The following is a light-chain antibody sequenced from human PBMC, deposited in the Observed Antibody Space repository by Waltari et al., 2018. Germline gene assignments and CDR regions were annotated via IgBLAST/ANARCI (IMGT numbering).Light chain of an antibody. CDR1: APNIGAGFD. J-gene: IGLJ3*02. CDR2: GSS. Sequence: QSVLTHPPSVSGAPGQRVTISCTGSAPNIGAGFDVHWYQQLPRAAPKLLIYGSSTRPLGVPDRFFGSTSGTSASLAITGLQAEDEADYCCQSYDTSLGVVFGGGTKLTVL. CDR3: QSYDTSLGVV. V-gene: IGLV1-40*02.